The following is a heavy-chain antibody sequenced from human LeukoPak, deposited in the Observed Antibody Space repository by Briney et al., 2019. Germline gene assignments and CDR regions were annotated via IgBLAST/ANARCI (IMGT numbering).Heavy chain of an antibody. CDR1: GFTFSSYG. J-gene: IGHJ4*02. Sequence: PGGSLRLSCAASGFTFSSYGMHWVRQAPDKGLEWVAFIRYDGSNKYYADSVKGRFTISRDNSKNTLYLQMNSLKTEDTAVYYCTTRDGYNFPPYYFNNWGQGTLVTVSS. D-gene: IGHD5-24*01. V-gene: IGHV3-30*02. CDR2: IRYDGSNK. CDR3: TTRDGYNFPPYYFNN.